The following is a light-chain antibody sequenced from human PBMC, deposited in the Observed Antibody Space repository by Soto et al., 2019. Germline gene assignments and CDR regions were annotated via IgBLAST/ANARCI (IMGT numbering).Light chain of an antibody. Sequence: DIQMTQSPSTLSASVGDSVTITCRASQIINIWLAWYQQKPGKAPKLLIYKASSVESGGPSRFSGSGSGTEFTRTISSLQPDEFATCYCQKYNDYPYTFGQGTTLEIK. CDR3: QKYNDYPYT. CDR2: KAS. J-gene: IGKJ2*01. CDR1: QIINIW. V-gene: IGKV1-5*03.